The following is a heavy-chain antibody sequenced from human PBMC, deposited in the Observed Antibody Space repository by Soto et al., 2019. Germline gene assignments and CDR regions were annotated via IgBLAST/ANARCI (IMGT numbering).Heavy chain of an antibody. Sequence: EVQLVESGGGLVQPGGSLRLSCAASGFTFSSYWMSWVRQAPGKGLEWVANIKQDGSEKYYVDSVKGRFTISRDNAKNSLYLQMNSLRAEDTAVYYCSSIPPEYYDFWSGYYPHTPHHYMDVWGKGTTVTVSS. V-gene: IGHV3-7*01. CDR2: IKQDGSEK. D-gene: IGHD3-3*01. CDR3: SSIPPEYYDFWSGYYPHTPHHYMDV. CDR1: GFTFSSYW. J-gene: IGHJ6*03.